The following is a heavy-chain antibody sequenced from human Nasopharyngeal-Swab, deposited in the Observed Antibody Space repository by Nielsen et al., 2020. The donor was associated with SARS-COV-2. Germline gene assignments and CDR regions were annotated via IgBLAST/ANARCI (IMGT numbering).Heavy chain of an antibody. Sequence: GESLKISCAASGFTFSSYAMSWVRQAPGKGLEWVSGINWNGGSTGYADSVKGRFTISRDNAKNSLYLQMNSLRADDTAVYYCAKGSLKELFLGHWFDAWGQGTLVTVSS. CDR1: GFTFSSYA. J-gene: IGHJ5*02. CDR2: INWNGGST. D-gene: IGHD3-16*01. V-gene: IGHV3-20*04. CDR3: AKGSLKELFLGHWFDA.